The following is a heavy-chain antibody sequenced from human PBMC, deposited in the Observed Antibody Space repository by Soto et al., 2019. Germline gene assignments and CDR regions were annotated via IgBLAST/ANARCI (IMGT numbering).Heavy chain of an antibody. CDR2: TYYRSKWYN. Sequence: SQTLSLACAISGDSVSSNSGAWNWIRQSPSRGLEWLGRTYYRSKWYNDYAVSVKSRIAINPDTSKNQFSLQLNSVTPEDTAVYYCARDYCSGGSCQALYFDYWGQGTLVTVSS. J-gene: IGHJ4*02. V-gene: IGHV6-1*01. CDR3: ARDYCSGGSCQALYFDY. CDR1: GDSVSSNSGA. D-gene: IGHD2-15*01.